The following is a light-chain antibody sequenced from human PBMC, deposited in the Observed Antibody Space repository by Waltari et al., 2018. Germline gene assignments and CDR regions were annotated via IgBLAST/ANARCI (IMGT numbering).Light chain of an antibody. V-gene: IGLV2-14*01. CDR1: ANDADIYKY. CDR3: SSSRTSSVVV. J-gene: IGLJ2*01. CDR2: DVS. Sequence: QSALSQPASVSGSPGQSITISCTRTANDADIYKYVSWYQQHPDKAPNLLIYDVSKRPSGVSPRFSGSKSGNTASLTISGLRAEDEADYYCSSSRTSSVVVFGGGTRLTVL.